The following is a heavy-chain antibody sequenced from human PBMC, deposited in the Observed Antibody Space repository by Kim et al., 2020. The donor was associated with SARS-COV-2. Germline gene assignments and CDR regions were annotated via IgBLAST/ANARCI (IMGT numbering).Heavy chain of an antibody. CDR1: GFSLGRYA. CDR3: VASQRDFWGRFFEGLAT. V-gene: IGHV3-23*01. Sequence: GGSLRLSCEGSGFSLGRYAMTWVRQAPGKGLEWVSSITDNGETTYFADSLKGRFSISRDKSKNTLFLHMTNLRVEDTAFYYCVASQRDFWGRFFEGLATWGQGTLVTVSS. J-gene: IGHJ5*01. D-gene: IGHD3-3*01. CDR2: ITDNGETT.